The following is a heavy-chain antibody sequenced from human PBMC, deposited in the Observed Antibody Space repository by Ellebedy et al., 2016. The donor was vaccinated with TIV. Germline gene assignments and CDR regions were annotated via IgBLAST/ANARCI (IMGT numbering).Heavy chain of an antibody. CDR2: LYVEGGTT. D-gene: IGHD4-23*01. CDR1: GFSLNDYS. J-gene: IGHJ2*01. Sequence: GESLKISCAVSGFSLNDYSIHWVRQAPGQGLVWVSRLYVEGGTTDYADSVRGRLTISRDDAVNTLYLQMNALTAGDTAVYYCARDGGTPGRDGYFELWGRGTLVTVSS. CDR3: ARDGGTPGRDGYFEL. V-gene: IGHV3-74*01.